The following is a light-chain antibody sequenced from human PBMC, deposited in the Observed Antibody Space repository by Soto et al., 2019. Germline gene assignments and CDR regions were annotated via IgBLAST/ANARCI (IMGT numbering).Light chain of an antibody. CDR2: AAS. J-gene: IGKJ4*01. CDR1: QSVSSN. CDR3: QQYNNWPPLT. V-gene: IGKV3-15*01. Sequence: EIVMTQSPATLSVSPGEGATLSCRASQSVSSNLAWYQQKPGQAPRLLIYAASTRATGIPARFRGSGSGTEFTLTITSLQSEDFAGYYCQQYNNWPPLTFGGGTKVEIK.